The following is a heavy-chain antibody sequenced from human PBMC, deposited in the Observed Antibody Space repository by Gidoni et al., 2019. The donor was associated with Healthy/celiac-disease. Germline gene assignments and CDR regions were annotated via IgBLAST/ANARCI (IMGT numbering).Heavy chain of an antibody. V-gene: IGHV4-31*03. CDR2: IYYSGST. CDR1: GGSIRSGGYY. D-gene: IGHD4-17*01. J-gene: IGHJ6*02. Sequence: QVQLQESGPGLVKPSQTLSLPCTVSGGSIRSGGYYWSWIRQHPGKGLEWIGYIYYSGSTYYNPSLKSRGTISVDTSKNQFSLKLSSVTAADTAVYYCARDEVYGEHYGMDVWGQGTTVTVSS. CDR3: ARDEVYGEHYGMDV.